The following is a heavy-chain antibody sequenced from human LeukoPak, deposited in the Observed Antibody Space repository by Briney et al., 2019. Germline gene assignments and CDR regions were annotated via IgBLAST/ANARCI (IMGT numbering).Heavy chain of an antibody. Sequence: GGPLRLSCEASGFTFGDCGMSWVRQAPGKGLEWVSGINWNGAGPRYADSVKGRFTISRDNAKNSLYLQMNSLRADDTALYHCARDLARGGPHARLNYYMDVWGKGTTVTVSS. CDR1: GFTFGDCG. D-gene: IGHD3-16*01. CDR3: ARDLARGGPHARLNYYMDV. J-gene: IGHJ6*03. CDR2: INWNGAGP. V-gene: IGHV3-20*01.